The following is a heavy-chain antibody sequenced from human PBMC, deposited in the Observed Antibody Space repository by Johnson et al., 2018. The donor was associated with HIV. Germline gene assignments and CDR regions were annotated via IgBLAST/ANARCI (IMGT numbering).Heavy chain of an antibody. CDR2: ISYDGSNQ. CDR1: GFTFSSYA. D-gene: IGHD3-22*01. V-gene: IGHV3-30-3*01. CDR3: ARDYYDSSGYHHAFDI. J-gene: IGHJ3*02. Sequence: QVQLVESGGGVVQPGRSLRLSCAASGFTFSSYAMHWVRQAPGKGLEWVAVISYDGSNQYYADSVKGRFTISRDNSKNTVYLQMNSLRAEDTAVYYCARDYYDSSGYHHAFDIWGQGTMVTVSS.